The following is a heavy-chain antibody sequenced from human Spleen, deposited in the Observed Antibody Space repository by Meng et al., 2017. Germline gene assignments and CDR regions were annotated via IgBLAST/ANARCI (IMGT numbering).Heavy chain of an antibody. CDR3: ARLAYCGGDCYSDY. Sequence: ASVKVSCKASGYNFLDYWVYWVRQAPGQGLEWIGLINPNGGDTNYAHRFLGRVTVTRDTSTTTAYMELSRLRSDDTAVYYCARLAYCGGDCYSDYWGQGTLVTVSS. D-gene: IGHD2-21*02. CDR2: INPNGGDT. CDR1: GYNFLDYW. J-gene: IGHJ4*02. V-gene: IGHV1-2*06.